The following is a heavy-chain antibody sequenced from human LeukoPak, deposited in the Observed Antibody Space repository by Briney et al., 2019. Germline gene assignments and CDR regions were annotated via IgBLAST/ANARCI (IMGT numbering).Heavy chain of an antibody. V-gene: IGHV1-2*02. D-gene: IGHD3-10*01. CDR2: INPNSGGT. Sequence: VASVKVSCKASGYTFTGYYIHWVRQAPGQGLEWMGWINPNSGGTNYAQKFQGRVTMTRDTSISTAYMELSRLRSDDTAVYYCAREDYGSGSYYRCAFDIWGQGTMVTVSS. CDR3: AREDYGSGSYYRCAFDI. J-gene: IGHJ3*02. CDR1: GYTFTGYY.